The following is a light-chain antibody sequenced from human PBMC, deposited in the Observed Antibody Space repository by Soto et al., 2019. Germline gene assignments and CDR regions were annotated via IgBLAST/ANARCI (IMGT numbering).Light chain of an antibody. Sequence: EIVLTQSPATLSLSPGERATLSCRASQSVSSSYLAWYQQKPGQAPRXXIYGASSRATGIPDRFSGSGSGTDLTITISRLEPEDFEVYYCQQYGSSLFTFGPGTKVDIK. V-gene: IGKV3-20*01. CDR2: GAS. J-gene: IGKJ3*01. CDR1: QSVSSSY. CDR3: QQYGSSLFT.